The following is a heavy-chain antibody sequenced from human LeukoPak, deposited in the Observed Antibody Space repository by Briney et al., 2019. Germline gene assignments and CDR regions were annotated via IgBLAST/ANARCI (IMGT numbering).Heavy chain of an antibody. J-gene: IGHJ4*02. CDR1: GFTFSSYG. D-gene: IGHD5-18*01. Sequence: GGSLRLSCAASGFTFSSYGMHWVRQAPGRGLEWVAVISDDGSDKHYADSVKGRCAISRDNAKNTLYLQMNSLRAEDTAVYYCAKDSSRYSSDYYFDYWGQGTLVTVSS. CDR3: AKDSSRYSSDYYFDY. CDR2: ISDDGSDK. V-gene: IGHV3-30*18.